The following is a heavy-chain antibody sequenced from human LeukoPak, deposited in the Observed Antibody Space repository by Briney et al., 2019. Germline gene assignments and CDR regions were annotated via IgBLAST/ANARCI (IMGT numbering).Heavy chain of an antibody. J-gene: IGHJ6*02. Sequence: GASVKVSCKASGYTFTGYYMHWLRQAPGQGLEGMGLINPNSGGTNYAHKFQGRVTITRDTSISTAYMELSRLRPDDTDVYYCASQTSADIVVVPAAAGYGMDVWGQGTTVTVSS. CDR3: ASQTSADIVVVPAAAGYGMDV. D-gene: IGHD2-2*01. CDR1: GYTFTGYY. CDR2: INPNSGGT. V-gene: IGHV1-2*02.